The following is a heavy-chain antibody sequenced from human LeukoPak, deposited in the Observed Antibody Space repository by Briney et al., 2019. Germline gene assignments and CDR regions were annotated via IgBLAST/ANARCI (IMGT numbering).Heavy chain of an antibody. D-gene: IGHD2-21*02. CDR2: KNPNSGNT. V-gene: IGHV1-8*01. J-gene: IGHJ1*01. CDR3: ARVCGDLRKYCGGDWVEYFQH. CDR1: GYTFTSYD. Sequence: GASVKVSCKASGYTFTSYDINWVRQATGQGLEWMGWKNPNSGNTGYAQKLQGRVTMTTDTSTSTAYMELRSLRSDDTAVYYCARVCGDLRKYCGGDWVEYFQHWGQGTLVTVSS.